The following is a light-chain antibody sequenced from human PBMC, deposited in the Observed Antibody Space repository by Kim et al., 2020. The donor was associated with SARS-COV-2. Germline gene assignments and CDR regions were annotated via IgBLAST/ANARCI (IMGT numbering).Light chain of an antibody. CDR2: AAS. CDR3: QQYYTYPS. Sequence: SASPGDRVTITCRASHGISTYLAWYQQKPGTAPKLLIYAASTLQSGAPSRFSGSGSGTEFTLNISDLRSEDFATYYCQQYYTYPSFAQGTKVDIK. CDR1: HGISTY. V-gene: IGKV1-8*01. J-gene: IGKJ1*01.